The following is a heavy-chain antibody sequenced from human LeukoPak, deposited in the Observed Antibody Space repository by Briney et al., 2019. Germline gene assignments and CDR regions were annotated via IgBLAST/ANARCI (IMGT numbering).Heavy chain of an antibody. CDR1: GFTFTNAW. J-gene: IGHJ4*02. CDR3: TTDLGLTVIRGVIVH. CDR2: IKSKGDGETT. D-gene: IGHD3-10*01. Sequence: GGSLRLSCAASGFTFTNAWMSWVRQAPGKGLEWVGRIKSKGDGETTDYAAPVKGRFTMSRDDSKATLYLQMNSLKAEDTAVYYCTTDLGLTVIRGVIVHWGQGALVTVSS. V-gene: IGHV3-15*01.